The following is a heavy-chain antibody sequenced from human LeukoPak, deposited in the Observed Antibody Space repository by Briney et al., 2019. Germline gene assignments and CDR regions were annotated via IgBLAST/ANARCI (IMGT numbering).Heavy chain of an antibody. CDR2: IYSGGST. CDR1: GFSVSSFG. J-gene: IGHJ3*02. D-gene: IGHD5-18*01. Sequence: GGSLRLSCAVSGFSVSSFGMSWVRQAPGKGLEWVSVIYSGGSTYYADSVKGRFTISRHNSKNTLYLQMNSLRAEDTAVYYCARTPGWLQGAFDIWGQGTMVTVSS. V-gene: IGHV3-53*04. CDR3: ARTPGWLQGAFDI.